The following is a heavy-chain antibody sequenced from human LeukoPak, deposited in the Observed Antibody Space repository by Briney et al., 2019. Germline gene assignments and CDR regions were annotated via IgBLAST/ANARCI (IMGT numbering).Heavy chain of an antibody. Sequence: PGGSLRLSCSASGFTFRTSWMHWVRQAPGKGLVWASRISSDESERYYADSVKGRFTISRDNAKNTLYLQMDSLRAEDTAVYYCSRSDWFDPWGQGTLVTVSS. CDR3: SRSDWFDP. V-gene: IGHV3-74*01. CDR1: GFTFRTSW. J-gene: IGHJ5*02. CDR2: ISSDESER.